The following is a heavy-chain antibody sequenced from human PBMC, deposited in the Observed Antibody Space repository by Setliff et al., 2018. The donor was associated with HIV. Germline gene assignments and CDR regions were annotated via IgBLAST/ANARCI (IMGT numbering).Heavy chain of an antibody. J-gene: IGHJ4*02. CDR2: IIPIFGTT. CDR3: TRSVLQFFGVVGYFDY. CDR1: GGTFSSYP. D-gene: IGHD3-3*01. Sequence: SVKVSCKASGGTFSSYPISWVRQAPGQGLEWMGGIIPIFGTTHYAQKFQGRVTVTADESTSTAYMQLSSLRSDDTAVYYCTRSVLQFFGVVGYFDYWGQGTLVTVSS. V-gene: IGHV1-69*13.